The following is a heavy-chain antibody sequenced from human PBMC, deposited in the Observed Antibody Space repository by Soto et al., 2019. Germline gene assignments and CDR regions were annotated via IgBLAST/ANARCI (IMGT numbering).Heavy chain of an antibody. Sequence: SETLSLTCAVYGGSFSVYYWSWIRQPPGKGLEWIGEINHSGSTNYNPSLKSRVTISVDTSKNQFSLKLSSVTAADTAVYYCARGRHGYSGPFDYWGQGTLVTVSS. J-gene: IGHJ4*02. CDR2: INHSGST. D-gene: IGHD5-12*01. V-gene: IGHV4-34*01. CDR3: ARGRHGYSGPFDY. CDR1: GGSFSVYY.